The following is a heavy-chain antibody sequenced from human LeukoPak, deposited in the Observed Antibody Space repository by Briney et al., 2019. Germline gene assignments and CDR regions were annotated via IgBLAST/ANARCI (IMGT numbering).Heavy chain of an antibody. CDR1: GGSISTSNYY. V-gene: IGHV4-39*07. D-gene: IGHD1-1*01. Sequence: SETLSLTCTVSGGSISTSNYYWGWIRQPPGKGLEWIGNIFYSGSTYYSPSLKSRVTISLDTSRNQFSLKLNSVTAADTAVYYCARVGDNWTPRGHFYNWFDPWGQGTLVTVSS. CDR2: IFYSGST. CDR3: ARVGDNWTPRGHFYNWFDP. J-gene: IGHJ5*02.